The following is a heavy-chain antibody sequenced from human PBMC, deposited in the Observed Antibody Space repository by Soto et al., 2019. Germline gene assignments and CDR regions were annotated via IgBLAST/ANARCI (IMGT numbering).Heavy chain of an antibody. CDR2: ISCSGGYT. Sequence: EVQLLDSGGGLVQPGGSLRLSCAASGFTFSSYAMNWVRQAPGKGLEWVSVISCSGGYTYYADSVKGRFTISRDNSKNTLFLQMNSLRADDTAIYYCTKEAPGHFDYWGQGTLVTVSS. CDR3: TKEAPGHFDY. J-gene: IGHJ4*02. CDR1: GFTFSSYA. V-gene: IGHV3-23*01.